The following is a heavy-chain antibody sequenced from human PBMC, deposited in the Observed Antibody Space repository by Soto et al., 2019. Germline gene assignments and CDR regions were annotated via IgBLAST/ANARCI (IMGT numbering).Heavy chain of an antibody. V-gene: IGHV4-61*08. D-gene: IGHD2-15*01. J-gene: IGHJ6*02. CDR1: GGSVSSGDYY. CDR3: ARGRYCSGGSCYYYYGMDV. CDR2: IYYSGST. Sequence: PSETLSLTCTVSGGSVSSGDYYWSWIRQPPGKGLEWIGYIYYSGSTNYNPSLESRVTISVDTSKNQFSLKLSSVTAADTAVYYCARGRYCSGGSCYYYYGMDVWGQGTTVTVSS.